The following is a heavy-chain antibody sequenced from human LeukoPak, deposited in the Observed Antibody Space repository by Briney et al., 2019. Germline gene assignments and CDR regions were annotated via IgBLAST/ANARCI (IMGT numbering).Heavy chain of an antibody. CDR1: GVSFSDHY. V-gene: IGHV3-72*01. D-gene: IGHD4-11*01. CDR2: TRNKAKSYNT. CDR3: ARGATATTNYAYGMDV. Sequence: AETLTLSCAASGVSFSDHYMDWVRQPPGKGLEWVGRTRNKAKSYNTESAASVKGRFTVSRDESESSLYLQMSSLTIEDTALYYCARGATATTNYAYGMDVWGQGTTVTVS. J-gene: IGHJ6*02.